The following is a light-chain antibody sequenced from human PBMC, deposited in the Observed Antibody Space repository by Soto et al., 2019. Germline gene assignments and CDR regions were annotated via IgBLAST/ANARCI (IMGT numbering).Light chain of an antibody. CDR1: SSDVGGYNY. Sequence: QYALTQPRSVSGSPGQSVTIPCTGTSSDVGGYNYVSWYQQHPGKAPKLMIYDVSKRPAGVPDRFSGSKSGNTASLTISGLQAEDEADYYCCSYAGSYSYVFGTGTKLTVL. CDR3: CSYAGSYSYV. CDR2: DVS. J-gene: IGLJ1*01. V-gene: IGLV2-11*01.